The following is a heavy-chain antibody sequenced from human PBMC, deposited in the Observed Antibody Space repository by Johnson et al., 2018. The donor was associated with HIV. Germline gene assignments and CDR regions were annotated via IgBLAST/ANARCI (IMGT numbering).Heavy chain of an antibody. CDR1: GFTVSSNY. Sequence: VQLVESGGGLIQPGGSLRLSCAASGFTVSSNYMSWVRQAPGKGLEWVSVIYSGGSTYYADSVKGRFTISRDTSKNTLYLQMNSLRAEDTAVYYCARESANSGRYSGAFDVWGQGTMVIVSS. D-gene: IGHD1-26*01. V-gene: IGHV3-53*01. J-gene: IGHJ3*01. CDR2: IYSGGST. CDR3: ARESANSGRYSGAFDV.